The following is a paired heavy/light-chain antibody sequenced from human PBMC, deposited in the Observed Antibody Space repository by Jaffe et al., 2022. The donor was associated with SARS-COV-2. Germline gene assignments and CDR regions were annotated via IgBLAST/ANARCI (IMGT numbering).Light chain of an antibody. V-gene: IGLV1-40*01. CDR2: GKI. Sequence: QSVLTQPPSVSGAPGQRVTISCTGSSSNIGAGYDVHWYQQLPGTAPKVLIYGKINRPSGVPDRFSGSKSGTSASLAITGLQAEDEADYYCQSYDSSLSSYVFGTGTKVTVL. CDR1: SSNIGAGYD. CDR3: QSYDSSLSSYV. J-gene: IGLJ1*01.
Heavy chain of an antibody. J-gene: IGHJ4*02. CDR1: GFTVSTNY. CDR2: IYSGGST. Sequence: EVQLVESGGGLIQPGGSLRLSCAASGFTVSTNYMTWVRQAPGKGLEWVAIIYSGGSTYYVDSVKGRFTISRDTSKNTLYLQMNSLRAEDTAVYFCARLDTTMGFDYWGQGTLVTVSS. CDR3: ARLDTTMGFDY. D-gene: IGHD5-18*01. V-gene: IGHV3-53*01.